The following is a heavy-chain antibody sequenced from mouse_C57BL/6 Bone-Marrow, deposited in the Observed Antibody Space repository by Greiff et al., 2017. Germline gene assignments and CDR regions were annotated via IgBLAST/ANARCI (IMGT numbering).Heavy chain of an antibody. CDR2: INPGSGGT. Sequence: QVQLQQSGAELVRPGTSVKVSCKASGYDFTNYLIEWVKQRPGQGLEWIGVINPGSGGTNYNEKFKGKETLTADKYSSTAYMQLSSLTSEYSAVYFGSRSKSGDSWFAYWGQGTLVTVSA. J-gene: IGHJ3*01. CDR1: GYDFTNYL. D-gene: IGHD3-3*01. V-gene: IGHV1-54*01. CDR3: SRSKSGDSWFAY.